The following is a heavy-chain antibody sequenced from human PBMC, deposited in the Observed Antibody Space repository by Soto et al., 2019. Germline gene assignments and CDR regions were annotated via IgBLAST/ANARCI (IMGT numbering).Heavy chain of an antibody. CDR1: GDTFKHCV. J-gene: IGHJ6*02. Sequence: QVQVVQSGVEVRRPGSSVKVSCKASGDTFKHCVIIWVRQAPGQGLEWMGGIIPLFGTTDVAQRFQGRLTITTDESTTTAYMELSRLRSEDTATYYCAAELGFGKLSVVWGQGTTVIVSS. CDR2: IIPLFGTT. CDR3: AAELGFGKLSVV. D-gene: IGHD3-10*01. V-gene: IGHV1-69*01.